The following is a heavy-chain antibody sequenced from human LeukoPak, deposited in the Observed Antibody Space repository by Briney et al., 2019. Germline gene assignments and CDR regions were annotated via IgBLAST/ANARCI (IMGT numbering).Heavy chain of an antibody. CDR2: IIPILGIA. V-gene: IGHV1-69*04. CDR3: AADPKYDFWSGYYIRWFDP. CDR1: GGTFSSYA. Sequence: ASVKVSCKASGGTFSSYAISWVRQAPGQGLEWMGRIIPILGIANYAQKFQGRVTITADKSTSTAYMELSSLRSEDTAVYYCAADPKYDFWSGYYIRWFDPWGQGTLVTVSS. J-gene: IGHJ5*02. D-gene: IGHD3-3*01.